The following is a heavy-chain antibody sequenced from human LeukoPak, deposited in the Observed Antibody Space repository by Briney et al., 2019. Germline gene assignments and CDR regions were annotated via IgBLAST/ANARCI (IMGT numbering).Heavy chain of an antibody. CDR3: AREEDSSDYFDY. J-gene: IGHJ4*02. Sequence: GGSLRLSCAASGFSFSRYPMGWVRQAPGKGLEWVSGISAGGDGTYHADPVKGRFTISRDNAKNSLYLQMNSLRAEDTAVYYCAREEDSSDYFDYWGQGTLVTVSS. V-gene: IGHV3-23*01. D-gene: IGHD3-22*01. CDR1: GFSFSRYP. CDR2: ISAGGDGT.